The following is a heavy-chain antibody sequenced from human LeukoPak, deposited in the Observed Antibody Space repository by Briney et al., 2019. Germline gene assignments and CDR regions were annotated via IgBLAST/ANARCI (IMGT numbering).Heavy chain of an antibody. Sequence: SETLSLTCTVAGGSISSDVHYWDWIRQAPGKGLEWIGSLLYNGNTWYNPSLESRVTISVDTSENQFSLRLTSVDAADTALYFCTRRGSGNGGTYAGMDVWGPGTSVTVSS. D-gene: IGHD1-26*01. CDR2: LLYNGNT. J-gene: IGHJ6*02. V-gene: IGHV4-39*01. CDR3: TRRGSGNGGTYAGMDV. CDR1: GGSISSDVHY.